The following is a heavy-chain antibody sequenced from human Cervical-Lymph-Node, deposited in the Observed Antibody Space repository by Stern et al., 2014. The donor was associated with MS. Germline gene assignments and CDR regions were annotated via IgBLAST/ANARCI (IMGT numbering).Heavy chain of an antibody. D-gene: IGHD6-13*01. CDR3: ARDLGDVAAAGFLVY. V-gene: IGHV1-46*01. J-gene: IGHJ4*02. CDR1: GYTFTRYY. CDR2: INPSRDSK. Sequence: QMKLVQSGAEVQKSGASVKVSCKASGYTFTRYYMHWVRQAPGQGLEWMGIINPSRDSKNYDKKFQGSIKMTTDTSKKTVYMELRNLRSEDTAMYYCARDLGDVAAAGFLVYWGQGTLVTVSS.